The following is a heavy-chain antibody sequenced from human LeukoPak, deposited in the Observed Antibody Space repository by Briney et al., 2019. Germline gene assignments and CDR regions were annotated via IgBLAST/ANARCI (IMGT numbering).Heavy chain of an antibody. CDR2: VSNSGGNT. CDR1: GFTFNNYV. J-gene: IGHJ3*02. CDR3: ARDEVLWDAFDI. Sequence: PGGSLRLSCTASGFTFNNYVMTWVRQAPGKGLEWVSSVSNSGGNTYYADSVKGRFTISRDNSKNTLYLQMNSLRVEDTAVYYCARDEVLWDAFDIWGQGTMVTVSS. D-gene: IGHD3-16*01. V-gene: IGHV3-23*01.